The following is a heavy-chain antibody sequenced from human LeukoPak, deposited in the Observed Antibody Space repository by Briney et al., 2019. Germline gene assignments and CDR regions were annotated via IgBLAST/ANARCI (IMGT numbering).Heavy chain of an antibody. CDR1: DGSISNSY. V-gene: IGHV4-4*09. J-gene: IGHJ4*02. Sequence: SETLSLTCTVSDGSISNSYWNWVRQPPGKELEWLGYIHSSGRTNYNPSLKSRITLLIDTSESQFSLRLTSVTAADTSVYYCAYSYDGKVVPFDCWGQGSLVTVSS. D-gene: IGHD4-23*01. CDR2: IHSSGRT. CDR3: AYSYDGKVVPFDC.